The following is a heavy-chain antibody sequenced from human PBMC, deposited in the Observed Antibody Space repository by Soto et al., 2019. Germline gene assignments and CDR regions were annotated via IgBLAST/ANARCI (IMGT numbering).Heavy chain of an antibody. D-gene: IGHD6-13*01. V-gene: IGHV1-3*01. CDR1: GYTFTSYA. J-gene: IGHJ6*02. Sequence: ASVKVSFKASGYTFTSYAMHWVRQAPGQRLEWMGWIDAGNGNTKYSQKFQGRVTITRDTSASTAYMELSSLRSEDTAVYYCARGIAAAGRYYYYGMDVWGQGTTVTVSS. CDR2: IDAGNGNT. CDR3: ARGIAAAGRYYYYGMDV.